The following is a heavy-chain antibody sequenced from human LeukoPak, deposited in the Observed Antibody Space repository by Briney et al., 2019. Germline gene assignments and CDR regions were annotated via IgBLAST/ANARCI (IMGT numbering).Heavy chain of an antibody. CDR1: GYTFTSYD. Sequence: ASVKVSCKASGYTFTSYDINWVRQATGQGLGWMGWMNPNSGNTGYAQKFQGRVTMTRNTSISTAYMELSSLRSEDTAVYYCARGVHYYDSSGYTILFDYWGQGTLVTVSS. CDR3: ARGVHYYDSSGYTILFDY. V-gene: IGHV1-8*01. J-gene: IGHJ4*02. D-gene: IGHD3-22*01. CDR2: MNPNSGNT.